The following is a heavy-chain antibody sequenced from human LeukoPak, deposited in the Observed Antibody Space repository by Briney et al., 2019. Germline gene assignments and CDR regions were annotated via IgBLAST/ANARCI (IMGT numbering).Heavy chain of an antibody. CDR3: ARDAYNILTGYYYFDY. D-gene: IGHD3-9*01. V-gene: IGHV1-69*04. Sequence: ASGKVSCKASGGTFSSYAISWVRQAPGPGLEWVGRIIPILGIANYAQKFQGRVTITADKSTSTAYMELSSLRSEDTAVYYCARDAYNILTGYYYFDYWGQGTLVTVSS. J-gene: IGHJ4*02. CDR1: GGTFSSYA. CDR2: IIPILGIA.